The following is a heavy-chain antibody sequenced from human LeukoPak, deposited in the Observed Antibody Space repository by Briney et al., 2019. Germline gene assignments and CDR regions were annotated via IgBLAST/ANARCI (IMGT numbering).Heavy chain of an antibody. Sequence: GRSLRLSCAASGFTFSSYGMHWVRQAPGKGLEWVSAISGSGGSTYYADSVKGRFTISRDNSKNTLYLQMNSLRAEDTAVYYCARDWGSGSYYRSSVDYWGQGTLVTVSS. CDR2: ISGSGGST. V-gene: IGHV3-23*01. CDR3: ARDWGSGSYYRSSVDY. CDR1: GFTFSSYG. D-gene: IGHD3-10*01. J-gene: IGHJ4*02.